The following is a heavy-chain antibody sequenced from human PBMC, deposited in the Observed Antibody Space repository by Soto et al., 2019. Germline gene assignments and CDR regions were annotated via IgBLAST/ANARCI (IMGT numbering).Heavy chain of an antibody. D-gene: IGHD2-2*01. J-gene: IGHJ6*02. Sequence: PSETLSLTCTVSGGSISSYYWSWIRQPAGKGLEWIGRIYTSGSTNYNPSLKSRVTMSVDTSKNQFSLKLSSVTAADTAVYYCARAPLAVRGVVVPAADYYGMDVWGQGTTVTVSS. CDR3: ARAPLAVRGVVVPAADYYGMDV. CDR2: IYTSGST. CDR1: GGSISSYY. V-gene: IGHV4-4*07.